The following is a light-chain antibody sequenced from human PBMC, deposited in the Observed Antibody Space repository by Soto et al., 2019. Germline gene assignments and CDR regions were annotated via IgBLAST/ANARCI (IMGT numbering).Light chain of an antibody. CDR1: QSVSTN. Sequence: EIVMTQSPATLSMSPGERATLSCRASQSVSTNLAWYQQKPGQAPRLLIYSASTRATSVPARFSGSGSGTEFTHTISSLQSEDFAVYYCQQSNNWPPEYTFGQGTKLEI. V-gene: IGKV3-15*01. J-gene: IGKJ2*01. CDR2: SAS. CDR3: QQSNNWPPEYT.